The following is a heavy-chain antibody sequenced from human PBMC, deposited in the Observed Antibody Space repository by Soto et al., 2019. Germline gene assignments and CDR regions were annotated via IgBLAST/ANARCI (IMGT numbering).Heavy chain of an antibody. Sequence: PSETLSLTCTVSGGSISSYYWSWIRQPPGKGLEWIGYIYYSGSTNYNPSLKSRVIISVDTSKNQFSLKLSSVTAADTAVYYCARDDPTANWFDPWGQGTLVTVSS. D-gene: IGHD4-17*01. V-gene: IGHV4-59*01. CDR3: ARDDPTANWFDP. CDR2: IYYSGST. CDR1: GGSISSYY. J-gene: IGHJ5*02.